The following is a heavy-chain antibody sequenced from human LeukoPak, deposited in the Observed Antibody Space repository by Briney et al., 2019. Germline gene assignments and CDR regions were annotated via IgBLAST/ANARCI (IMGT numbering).Heavy chain of an antibody. J-gene: IGHJ3*02. V-gene: IGHV3-30*02. CDR3: AKDLARYCSSTSCYGGAFDI. CDR2: IRYDGSNK. D-gene: IGHD2-2*01. CDR1: GFTFTNSW. Sequence: GGSLRLSCAASGFTFTNSWMAWVRQAPGKGLEWVAFIRYDGSNKYYADSVKGRFTISRDNSKNTLYLQMNSLRAEDTAVYYCAKDLARYCSSTSCYGGAFDIWGQGTMVTVSS.